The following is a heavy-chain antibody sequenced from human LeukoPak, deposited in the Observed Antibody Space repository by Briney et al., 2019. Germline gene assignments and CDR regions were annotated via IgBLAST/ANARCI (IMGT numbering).Heavy chain of an antibody. CDR2: IIPIFGTA. Sequence: SVKVSCKASGGTFSSYAISWVRQAPGQGLEWMGGIIPIFGTANYAQKFQGRVTITADKSTSTAYMELSSLRSENTAVYYCARVVTMAGYFDYWGQGTLVTVSS. V-gene: IGHV1-69*06. CDR1: GGTFSSYA. CDR3: ARVVTMAGYFDY. D-gene: IGHD3-10*01. J-gene: IGHJ4*02.